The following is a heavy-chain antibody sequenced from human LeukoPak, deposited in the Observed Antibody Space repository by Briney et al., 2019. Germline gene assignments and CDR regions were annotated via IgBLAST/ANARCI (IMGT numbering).Heavy chain of an antibody. CDR1: GFTFSSYA. V-gene: IGHV3-30*04. CDR2: ISYDGSNK. J-gene: IGHJ5*02. CDR3: ARDVYYYGSGSPYNWFDP. Sequence: QPGGSLRLSCAASGFTFSSYAMHWVRQAPGKGLEWVAVISYDGSNKYYADSVKGRFTISRDNSKNTLYLQMNSLRAEDTAVYYCARDVYYYGSGSPYNWFDPWGQGTLVTVSS. D-gene: IGHD3-10*01.